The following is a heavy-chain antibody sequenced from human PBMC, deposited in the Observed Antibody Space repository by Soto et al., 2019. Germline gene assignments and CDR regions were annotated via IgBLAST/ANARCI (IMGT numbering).Heavy chain of an antibody. D-gene: IGHD3-22*01. V-gene: IGHV4-38-2*01. Sequence: SETLSLTCAVSGYSISGGYYWDWIRQPSGKGLEWIGSIYRGGSTYYNPSLKSRVTISVDTSKNQFSLKLSSVTAADTAVYYCARCLYYYDSQAVYFDYWGQGTLVTVSS. CDR3: ARCLYYYDSQAVYFDY. J-gene: IGHJ4*02. CDR2: IYRGGST. CDR1: GYSISGGYY.